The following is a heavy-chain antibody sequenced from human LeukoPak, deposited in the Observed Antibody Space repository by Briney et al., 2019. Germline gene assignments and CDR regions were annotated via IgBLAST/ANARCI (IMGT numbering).Heavy chain of an antibody. D-gene: IGHD2-15*01. CDR1: GGFIISNSYY. CDR3: ARDRLDIVVFPPSKPRRYMDV. J-gene: IGHJ6*03. CDR2: IYYSGST. Sequence: SETLSLTCTVSGGFIISNSYYWGWIRQPPGNGLEWIGSIYYSGSTYYNPSLKSRVPISADTSKNQFSPKLHSVTAADTAVYYCARDRLDIVVFPPSKPRRYMDVWGKGTTVTVSS. V-gene: IGHV4-39*07.